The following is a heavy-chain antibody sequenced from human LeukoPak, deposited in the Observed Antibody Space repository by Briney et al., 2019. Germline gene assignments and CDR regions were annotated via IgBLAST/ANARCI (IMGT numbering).Heavy chain of an antibody. V-gene: IGHV1-69*13. CDR1: GGTFSSYA. CDR2: IIPIFGTA. D-gene: IGHD2-15*01. Sequence: SVKVSCKASGGTFSSYAISRVRQAPGQGLEWMGGIIPIFGTANYAQKFQGRVTITADESTSSAYMELSSLRSEDTAVYYCAREGCSGGSCFISGMDVWGQGTTVTVSS. J-gene: IGHJ6*02. CDR3: AREGCSGGSCFISGMDV.